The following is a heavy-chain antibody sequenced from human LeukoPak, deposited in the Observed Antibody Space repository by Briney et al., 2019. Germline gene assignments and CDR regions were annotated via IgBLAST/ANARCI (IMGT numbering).Heavy chain of an antibody. J-gene: IGHJ4*02. CDR3: ARAHPLQYCSGGSCYSKAYYFDY. D-gene: IGHD2-15*01. CDR2: FYHSGST. CDR1: GGSISSGGYY. V-gene: IGHV4-30-2*01. Sequence: SETLSLTCTVSGGSISSGGYYWSWIWQPPGKGLEWIGYFYHSGSTYYNPSLKSRVTISVDRPKNQFSLKLSSVTAADTAVYYCARAHPLQYCSGGSCYSKAYYFDYWGQGTLVTVSS.